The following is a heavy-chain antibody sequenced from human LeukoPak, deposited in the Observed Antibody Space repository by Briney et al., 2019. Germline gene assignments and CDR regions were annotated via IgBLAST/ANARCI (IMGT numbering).Heavy chain of an antibody. CDR3: AKDDYDYVCGSYRSYFDY. V-gene: IGHV3-30*02. Sequence: GGTLRLSCAASGFTFSSYGMHWVRQAPGKGLEWVAFIRYDGSNKYYADYVKGPFTISRDNSKNTLYLQMNSPRAEDTAVYYCAKDDYDYVCGSYRSYFDYWGQGTLVTVSS. D-gene: IGHD3-16*02. CDR1: GFTFSSYG. CDR2: IRYDGSNK. J-gene: IGHJ4*02.